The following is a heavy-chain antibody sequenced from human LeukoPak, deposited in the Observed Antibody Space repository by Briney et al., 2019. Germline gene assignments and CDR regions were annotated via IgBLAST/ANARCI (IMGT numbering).Heavy chain of an antibody. Sequence: KASETLSLTCAVSGVSISSGHWWSWVRQPPGKGLEWIGEIYHSGSTNYHASLKSRVTISVDTPKNQFSLKLSSVTAADTAVYYCARGRNYYGSGSGRSRKGFDYWGQGTLVTVSS. J-gene: IGHJ4*02. CDR1: GVSISSGHW. V-gene: IGHV4-4*02. CDR3: ARGRNYYGSGSGRSRKGFDY. CDR2: IYHSGST. D-gene: IGHD3-10*01.